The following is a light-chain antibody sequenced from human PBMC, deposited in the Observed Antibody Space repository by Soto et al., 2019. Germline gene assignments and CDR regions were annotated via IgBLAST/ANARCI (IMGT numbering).Light chain of an antibody. Sequence: EIVLRQSPGTLSLSPGERATLSCRASQSVSSSYLAWYQQKPGQAPRLLIYGASSRATGIPDRFSGSGSGTDFTLTISRLEPEDFAVYYCQQYPGYTFGQGTKLEIK. J-gene: IGKJ2*01. CDR1: QSVSSSY. V-gene: IGKV3-20*01. CDR3: QQYPGYT. CDR2: GAS.